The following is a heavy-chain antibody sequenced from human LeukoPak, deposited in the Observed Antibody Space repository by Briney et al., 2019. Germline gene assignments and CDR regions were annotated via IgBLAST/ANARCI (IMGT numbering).Heavy chain of an antibody. CDR1: GGSISSYN. V-gene: IGHV4-4*07. CDR3: ARGGAAATYYYYYMDV. D-gene: IGHD2-15*01. CDR2: IYTSGST. J-gene: IGHJ6*03. Sequence: SETLSLTCTVSGGSISSYNWSWLRQPAGKGLEWIGRIYTSGSTNFNPSLKSRVTMSVDTSKNQFSLKPSSVTAADTAVYYCARGGAAATYYYYYMDVWGKGTTVTVSS.